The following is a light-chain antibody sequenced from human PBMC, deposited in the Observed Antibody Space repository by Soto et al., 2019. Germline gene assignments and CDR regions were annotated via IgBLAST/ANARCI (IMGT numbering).Light chain of an antibody. CDR3: QQSYSTLFT. CDR1: QSISSY. CDR2: AAS. V-gene: IGKV1-39*01. J-gene: IGKJ3*01. Sequence: DIQMTQSPSSLSASVGDRFTITCRASQSISSYLNWYQQKPGKAPKLLIYAASSLQSGVPSRFSGSGSGTDFTLTISSLQPEDFATYYCQQSYSTLFTFGAVSKVDIK.